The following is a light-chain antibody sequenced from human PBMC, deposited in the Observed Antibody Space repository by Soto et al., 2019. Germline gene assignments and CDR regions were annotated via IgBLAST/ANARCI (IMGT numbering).Light chain of an antibody. J-gene: IGKJ5*01. CDR3: QQRNDWPFT. CDR1: QSVGTY. V-gene: IGKV3-11*01. Sequence: EFVLTQSPATLSLSPGERATLSCRASQSVGTYLVWYQHKPGQAPRLLIYDASKRATGIPARFSGSGSGTDFTLTIRRLEPEDFAVYFCQQRNDWPFTFGQGTRLDMK. CDR2: DAS.